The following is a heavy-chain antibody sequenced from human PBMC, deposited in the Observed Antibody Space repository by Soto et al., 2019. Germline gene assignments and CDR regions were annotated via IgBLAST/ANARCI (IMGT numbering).Heavy chain of an antibody. CDR2: IYPGDSDS. J-gene: IGHJ4*02. Sequence: GESLKISCKGSGFTFTSYWIAWVRQMPGKGLEWMGIIYPGDSDSSYSPSFQGQVTISDDKSINTAYLHWSSLKASDTAIYYCAKHEGYCSTTTCSNFDYWGQGTLVTVSS. D-gene: IGHD2-2*01. CDR1: GFTFTSYW. CDR3: AKHEGYCSTTTCSNFDY. V-gene: IGHV5-51*01.